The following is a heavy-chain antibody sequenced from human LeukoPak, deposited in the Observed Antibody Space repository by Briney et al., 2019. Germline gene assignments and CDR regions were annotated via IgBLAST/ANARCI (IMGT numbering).Heavy chain of an antibody. Sequence: PSETLSLTCTVSGGSISSYYWSWIRQPPGKGLEWIGYIYYSGSTNYNPSLKSRVTISVDTSKNQFSLKRSSVTAADTAVYYCARGRYSSGWYDYWGQGTLVTASS. J-gene: IGHJ4*02. CDR2: IYYSGST. V-gene: IGHV4-59*01. CDR3: ARGRYSSGWYDY. D-gene: IGHD6-19*01. CDR1: GGSISSYY.